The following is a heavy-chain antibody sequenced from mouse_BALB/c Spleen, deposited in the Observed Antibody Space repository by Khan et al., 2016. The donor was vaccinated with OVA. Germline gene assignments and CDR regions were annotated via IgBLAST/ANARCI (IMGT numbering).Heavy chain of an antibody. J-gene: IGHJ3*01. CDR1: GYTFTNYW. Sequence: QVRLQQSGAELAKPGASVKMSCKASGYTFTNYWMHWVKQRPGQGLEWIGYINPSTDYTEYNQKFKDKATLTADKSSSTAYMQLTSLTSDDSSLYYGVNHGSSAAWFTYWGQGTLVTVAA. CDR2: INPSTDYT. V-gene: IGHV1-7*01. CDR3: VNHGSSAAWFTY. D-gene: IGHD1-1*01.